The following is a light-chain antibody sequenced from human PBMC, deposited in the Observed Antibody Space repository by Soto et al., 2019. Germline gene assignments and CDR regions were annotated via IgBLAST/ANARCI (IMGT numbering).Light chain of an antibody. CDR3: QQFSSYPLT. J-gene: IGKJ4*01. CDR2: DAS. CDR1: QTVRNHY. Sequence: EIVLTQSPGTLSLSPGERATLSCRASQTVRNHYLAWYQQKPGQAPRLMIYDASSRATGIPDRFSGGGSGTDFTLTISRLEPEDVAVYYCQQFSSYPLTFGGGTKVDI. V-gene: IGKV3-20*01.